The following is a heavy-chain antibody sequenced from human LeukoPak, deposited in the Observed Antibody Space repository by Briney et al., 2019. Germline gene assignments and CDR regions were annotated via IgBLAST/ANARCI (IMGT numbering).Heavy chain of an antibody. CDR1: GGSISSSNYC. J-gene: IGHJ4*02. CDR2: IYYSGST. CDR3: ARQKGYSSGWYFDY. Sequence: SETLSLTCTVSGGSISSSNYCWGWIRQPPGKGLEWIGSIYYSGSTYYNPSLKSRVTISVDTSKNQFSLKLSSVTAADTAVYYCARQKGYSSGWYFDYWGQGTLVTVSS. D-gene: IGHD6-19*01. V-gene: IGHV4-39*01.